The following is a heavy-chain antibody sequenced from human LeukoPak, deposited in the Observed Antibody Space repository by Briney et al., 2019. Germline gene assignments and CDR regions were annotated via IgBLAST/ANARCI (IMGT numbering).Heavy chain of an antibody. CDR2: IYITGNT. D-gene: IGHD3-3*01. Sequence: SETLSLTCTVSGASISSDYWSWIRQPPGKGLEWIGYIYITGNTNYSPSLKSRVTMSLDTSKNQFSLKLSSVAATDTAVYYCARHPFFNPFDYWGLGTLVTVSS. CDR1: GASISSDY. CDR3: ARHPFFNPFDY. V-gene: IGHV4-59*08. J-gene: IGHJ4*02.